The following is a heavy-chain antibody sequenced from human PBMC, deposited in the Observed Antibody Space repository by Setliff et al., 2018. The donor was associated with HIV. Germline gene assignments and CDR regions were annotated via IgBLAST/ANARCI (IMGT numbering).Heavy chain of an antibody. CDR2: IYTGGNA. D-gene: IGHD1-1*01. Sequence: PSETLSLTCTVSGASISSYYWSWIRQPPGKGLEWIGHIYTGGNANYNPSLQSRVTISVDTSKNQFSLMLGSMTAADTAVYYCARERLSRLGFDYWGQGTLVTVSS. CDR1: GASISSYY. CDR3: ARERLSRLGFDY. V-gene: IGHV4-4*08. J-gene: IGHJ4*02.